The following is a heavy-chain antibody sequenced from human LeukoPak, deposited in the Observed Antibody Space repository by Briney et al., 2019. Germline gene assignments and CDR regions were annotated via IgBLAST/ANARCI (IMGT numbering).Heavy chain of an antibody. CDR3: ARHDFYGSGSYDLYYFDY. V-gene: IGHV6-1*01. J-gene: IGHJ4*02. CDR2: TYYRSKWYN. CDR1: GDSVSSNSAA. Sequence: SQTLSLTCAISGDSVSSNSAAWNWIRQSPSRGLEWLGRTYYRSKWYNDYAVSVKSRITINPDTSKNQFSLQLNSVTPEDTAVYYCARHDFYGSGSYDLYYFDYWGQGTLVTVSS. D-gene: IGHD3-10*01.